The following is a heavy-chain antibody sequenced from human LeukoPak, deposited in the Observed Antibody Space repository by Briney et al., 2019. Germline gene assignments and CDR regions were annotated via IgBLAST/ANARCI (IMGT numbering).Heavy chain of an antibody. J-gene: IGHJ4*02. CDR1: GFTVSSNY. D-gene: IGHD1-26*01. V-gene: IGHV3-53*04. CDR2: IYSGGST. CDR3: ARGKPIVGATRPLDY. Sequence: LGGSLRLSCAASGFTVSSNYMSWVRQAPGKGLEWVSVIYSGGSTYYADSVKGRITISRHNSKNTLYLQMNSLRAEDTAVYYCARGKPIVGATRPLDYWGQGTLVTVSS.